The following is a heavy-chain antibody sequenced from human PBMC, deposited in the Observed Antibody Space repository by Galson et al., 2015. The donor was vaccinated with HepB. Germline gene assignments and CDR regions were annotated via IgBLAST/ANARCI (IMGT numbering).Heavy chain of an antibody. CDR2: FDPEDGET. J-gene: IGHJ5*02. V-gene: IGHV1-24*01. D-gene: IGHD3-22*01. CDR3: ATEVGPKELYYDNSGSFDP. CDR1: GHTLSELS. Sequence: SVKVSCKVSGHTLSELSMHWVRQAPGKGFEWMGSFDPEDGETINSQKFQDRVTLTEDTSTDTAYMELSSLRSDDTAVYYCATEVGPKELYYDNSGSFDPWGQGTLVTVSS.